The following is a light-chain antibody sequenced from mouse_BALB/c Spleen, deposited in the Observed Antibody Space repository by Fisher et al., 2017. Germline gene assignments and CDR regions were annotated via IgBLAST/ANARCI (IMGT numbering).Light chain of an antibody. CDR1: SSVSSSY. J-gene: IGKJ1*01. CDR3: HQYHRSPPT. CDR2: DTS. V-gene: IGKV4-74*01. Sequence: IVLTQTPAIMSASLGERVTMTCTASSSVSSSYLHWYQQKPGSSPKLWIYDTSNLASGFPARFSGSGSGTSYSLTISSMEAEDAATYYCHQYHRSPPTFGGGTKLEIK.